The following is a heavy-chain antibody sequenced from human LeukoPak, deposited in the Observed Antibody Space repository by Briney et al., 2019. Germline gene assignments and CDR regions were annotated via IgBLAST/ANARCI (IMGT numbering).Heavy chain of an antibody. J-gene: IGHJ4*02. Sequence: SETLSLTCTVSGGSISSYYWSWIRQPPGKGLEWIGYIYYSGSTNYNPSLKSRVTISVDTSKNQFSLKLSSVTAADTAVYYCAGVIGSGWYYFDYWGQGTLVTVSS. CDR3: AGVIGSGWYYFDY. D-gene: IGHD6-19*01. V-gene: IGHV4-59*01. CDR1: GGSISSYY. CDR2: IYYSGST.